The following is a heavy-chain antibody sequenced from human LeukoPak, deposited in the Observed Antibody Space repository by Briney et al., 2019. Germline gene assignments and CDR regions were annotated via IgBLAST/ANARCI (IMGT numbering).Heavy chain of an antibody. D-gene: IGHD3-10*01. CDR1: GFTFSSYW. CDR2: INTDGRTT. J-gene: IGHJ4*01. Sequence: GGSLRLSCAASGFTFSSYWMYWVRQAPGKGLVWVSRINTDGRTTNYADSVKGRFTISRDNAKNTLYLQMNSLRAEDTAVYYCARDITLTRGGRSDYWGHGTLVTVSS. V-gene: IGHV3-74*01. CDR3: ARDITLTRGGRSDY.